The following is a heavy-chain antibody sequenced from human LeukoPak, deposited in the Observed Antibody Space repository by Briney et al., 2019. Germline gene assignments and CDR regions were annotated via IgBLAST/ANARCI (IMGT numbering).Heavy chain of an antibody. CDR3: ARLRRNSDRSGFYYYYDN. V-gene: IGHV3-21*01. J-gene: IGHJ4*02. D-gene: IGHD3-22*01. CDR2: TGLNSVHT. Sequence: PGGSLRLSCAASGFTFSRHAMNWVRQAPGKGLEWVSTTGLNSVHTLCADSVQGRFTISRDNAENSLWLQMNGLRAEDSAVYYCARLRRNSDRSGFYYYYDNWGQGTLVTVSS. CDR1: GFTFSRHA.